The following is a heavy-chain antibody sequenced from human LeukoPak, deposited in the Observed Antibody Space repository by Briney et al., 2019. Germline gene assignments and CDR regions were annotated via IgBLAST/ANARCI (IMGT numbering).Heavy chain of an antibody. V-gene: IGHV4-61*02. CDR2: IYTSGST. Sequence: PSETLSLTCTVSGGSISSGSYYWSWIRQPAGKGLEWIGRIYTSGSTNYNPSLKSRVTISVDTSKNQFSLKLSSVTAADTAVYYCAREGYSGSYSAFDIWGQGTMVTVSS. CDR3: AREGYSGSYSAFDI. D-gene: IGHD1-26*01. CDR1: GGSISSGSYY. J-gene: IGHJ3*02.